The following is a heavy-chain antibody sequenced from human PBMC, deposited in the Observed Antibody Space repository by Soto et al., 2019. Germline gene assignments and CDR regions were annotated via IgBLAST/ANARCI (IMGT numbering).Heavy chain of an antibody. CDR2: ISSSSNYI. CDR1: GFTFTSYN. J-gene: IGHJ4*02. Sequence: VQLVESGGGLVKPGGSLRLSCAASGFTFTSYNMNWVRQAPGKGLEWVSSISSSSNYIYYADSVKGRFTISRDNAKNSLYLQMNSLRVEDTAVYYCARGKSEWELLNYWGQGTLVTVSS. D-gene: IGHD1-26*01. CDR3: ARGKSEWELLNY. V-gene: IGHV3-21*01.